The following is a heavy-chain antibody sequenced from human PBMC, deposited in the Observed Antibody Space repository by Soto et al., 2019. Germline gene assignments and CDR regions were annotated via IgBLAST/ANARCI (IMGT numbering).Heavy chain of an antibody. CDR1: GFTFSTYA. Sequence: GGSLRLSCAASGFTFSTYAMNWVRQAPGKGPEWVSSISSSSSFRYYADSVKGRFTISRDNAKNSLYLQMNSLRAQDTAVYYCARGAPGRDGYNLDFQHWGQGTLVTVSS. CDR2: ISSSSSFR. V-gene: IGHV3-21*04. CDR3: ARGAPGRDGYNLDFQH. D-gene: IGHD5-12*01. J-gene: IGHJ1*01.